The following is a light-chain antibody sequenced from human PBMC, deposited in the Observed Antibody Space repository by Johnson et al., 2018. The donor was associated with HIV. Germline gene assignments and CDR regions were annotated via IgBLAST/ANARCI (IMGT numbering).Light chain of an antibody. V-gene: IGLV1-51*02. CDR1: SSNIESNY. CDR3: GTWDSSLSAHYV. J-gene: IGLJ1*01. CDR2: ENN. Sequence: QSILTQPPSVSAAPGQKVTISCSGSSSNIESNYVSWYQQIPGAIPKLLIFENNKRPSGIPDRFSGSKSGTSATLGIAGLQTGDEADYYCGTWDSSLSAHYVFGTGTKITVL.